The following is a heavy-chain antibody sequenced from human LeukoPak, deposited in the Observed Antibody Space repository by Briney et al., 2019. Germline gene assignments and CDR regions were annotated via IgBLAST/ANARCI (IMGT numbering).Heavy chain of an antibody. Sequence: GGSLRLSCAASGFTVSSNYMSWVRQAPGKGLEWVSSISSSSSYIYYADSVKGRFTISKDNAKNSLYLQMNSLRAEDTAVYYCARDKGVSSSIDYWGQGTLVTVSS. D-gene: IGHD6-13*01. CDR2: ISSSSSYI. CDR1: GFTVSSNY. CDR3: ARDKGVSSSIDY. J-gene: IGHJ4*02. V-gene: IGHV3-21*04.